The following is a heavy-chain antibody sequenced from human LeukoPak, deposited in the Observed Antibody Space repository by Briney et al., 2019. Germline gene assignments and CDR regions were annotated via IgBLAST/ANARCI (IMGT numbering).Heavy chain of an antibody. CDR3: ARVPLNCSGGSCYYNFDY. CDR2: IYYSGIT. J-gene: IGHJ4*02. V-gene: IGHV4-31*03. CDR1: GGSISSGVYY. D-gene: IGHD2-15*01. Sequence: SETLSLTCSVSGGSISSGVYYWSWIRQHPGKGLEWIGYIYYSGITYYNPPLESRITISLDTSQNQFSLRLSSVTAADTAVYYCARVPLNCSGGSCYYNFDYWGQGTLVTVSS.